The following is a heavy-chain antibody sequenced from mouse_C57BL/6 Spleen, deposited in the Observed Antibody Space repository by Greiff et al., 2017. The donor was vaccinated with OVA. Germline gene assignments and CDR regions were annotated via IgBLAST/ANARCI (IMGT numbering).Heavy chain of an antibody. CDR1: GFTFSNYW. J-gene: IGHJ3*01. V-gene: IGHV6-3*01. CDR3: TGGSSAY. CDR2: IRLKSDNYAT. Sequence: DVMLVESGGGLVQPGGSMKLSCVASGFTFSNYWMNWVRQSPEKGLEWVAQIRLKSDNYATHYAESVKGRFTISRDDSKSSVYLQMNNLRAEDTGIYYCTGGSSAYWGQGTLVTVSA.